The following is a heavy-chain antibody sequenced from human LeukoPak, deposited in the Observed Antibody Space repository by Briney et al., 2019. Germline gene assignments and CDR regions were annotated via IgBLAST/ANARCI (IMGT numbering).Heavy chain of an antibody. CDR2: IKQDGREK. Sequence: GGSLRLSCAASGFTFSSYWMSWVRQAPGKGLEWVANIKQDGREKYYVDSVKGRFTISRDNAKNSLYLQLNSLRAEDTAVYYCARASFCSGGSCSIYYYYYMDVWGKGTTVTVSS. J-gene: IGHJ6*03. CDR3: ARASFCSGGSCSIYYYYYMDV. V-gene: IGHV3-7*01. D-gene: IGHD2-15*01. CDR1: GFTFSSYW.